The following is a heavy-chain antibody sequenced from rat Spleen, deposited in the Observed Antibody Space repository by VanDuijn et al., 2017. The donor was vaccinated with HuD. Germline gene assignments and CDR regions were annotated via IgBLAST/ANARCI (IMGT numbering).Heavy chain of an antibody. D-gene: IGHD1-2*01. V-gene: IGHV5-7*01. CDR1: GFTFSDYN. J-gene: IGHJ3*01. CDR3: TRHFSPADYYSSFPVLY. Sequence: EVQLVESGGGLVQPGRSLKLSCAASGFTFSDYNMAWVRQAPKKGLEWVATVSYDGSSTYSRDSVKGRFTISRDNAKSTLYLQMDSLRSEDTATYYCTRHFSPADYYSSFPVLYWGQGTLVTVSS. CDR2: VSYDGSST.